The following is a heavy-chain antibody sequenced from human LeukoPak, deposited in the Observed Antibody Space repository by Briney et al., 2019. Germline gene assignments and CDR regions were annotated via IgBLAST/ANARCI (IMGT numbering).Heavy chain of an antibody. CDR1: GYTFTSYY. CDR3: ARDGGDGYKANWFDT. V-gene: IGHV1-46*01. CDR2: INPSRGST. Sequence: ASVKVSCKASGYTFTSYYMHWVRQAPGQALEWMGIINPSRGSTSQAQTFQGRVTMTRDMSTSTVSMELSSLRSEDTAVYYCARDGGDGYKANWFDTWGQGTLVTVSS. J-gene: IGHJ5*02. D-gene: IGHD5-24*01.